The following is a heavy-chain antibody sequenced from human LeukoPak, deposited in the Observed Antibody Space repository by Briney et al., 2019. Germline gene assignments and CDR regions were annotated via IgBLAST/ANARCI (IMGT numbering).Heavy chain of an antibody. CDR1: GGTFISYA. D-gene: IGHD3-10*01. J-gene: IGHJ6*02. V-gene: IGHV1-69*13. CDR2: IIPIFGTA. CDR3: ARERITMVRGVIPYYYYGMDV. Sequence: ASVKVSCKASGGTFISYAISWVRQTPGQGLEWMGGIIPIFGTANYAQKFQGRVTITADESTGTAYMELSSLRSEDTAVYYCARERITMVRGVIPYYYYGMDVWGQGTTVTVSS.